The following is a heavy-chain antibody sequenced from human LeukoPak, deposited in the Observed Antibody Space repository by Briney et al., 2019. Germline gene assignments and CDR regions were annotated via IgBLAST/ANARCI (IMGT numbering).Heavy chain of an antibody. Sequence: SETLSLTCTVSGGSIRSYYWSWLRQPPGKGLEWIGYIYYSGSTNYNPSLKSRVSISVDTSKNQFSLKLSSVTAADTAVYYCARTGSTVTMLYPFDHWGQGTLDTVSS. D-gene: IGHD4-17*01. J-gene: IGHJ4*02. V-gene: IGHV4-59*01. CDR3: ARTGSTVTMLYPFDH. CDR1: GGSIRSYY. CDR2: IYYSGST.